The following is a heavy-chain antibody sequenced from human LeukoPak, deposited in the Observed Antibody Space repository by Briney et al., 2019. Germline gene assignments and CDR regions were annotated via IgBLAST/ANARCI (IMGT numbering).Heavy chain of an antibody. CDR1: GGTFSSYA. CDR3: ATNPHYYDSSGYYMGFAFDI. CDR2: IIPIFGTA. D-gene: IGHD3-22*01. J-gene: IGHJ3*02. Sequence: SVKVSCKASGGTFSSYAISWVRQAPGQGLEWMGGIIPIFGTANYAQKFQGRVTITTDESTSTAYMELSSLRSEDTAVYYCATNPHYYDSSGYYMGFAFDIWGQGAMVTVS. V-gene: IGHV1-69*05.